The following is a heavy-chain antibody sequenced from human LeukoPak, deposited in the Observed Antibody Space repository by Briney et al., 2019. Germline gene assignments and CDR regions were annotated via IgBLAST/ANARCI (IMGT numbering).Heavy chain of an antibody. J-gene: IGHJ4*02. CDR3: ARDSCCGDPSFDY. D-gene: IGHD2-21*02. CDR1: GYTFTSYA. V-gene: IGHV1-3*01. Sequence: SVKVSCKASGYTFTSYAMHWVRQAPGQRLEWMGWINAGNGNTKYSQKFQGRVTITRDTSASTAYMELSSLRSEDTAVYYCARDSCCGDPSFDYWGQGTLVTVSS. CDR2: INAGNGNT.